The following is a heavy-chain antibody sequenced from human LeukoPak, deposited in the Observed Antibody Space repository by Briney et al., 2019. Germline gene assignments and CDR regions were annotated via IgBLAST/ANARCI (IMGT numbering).Heavy chain of an antibody. Sequence: GGSLRLSCAASGFTFTTYCMSWVRQLPGKGLEWVANINQDGTEKYYVDSVKGRFTISRDNAKNSLDLQMNSLRVEDTGIYYCVKMAKYYYGSETYYFFEHWGQGAPVTASS. D-gene: IGHD3-10*01. J-gene: IGHJ4*02. CDR2: INQDGTEK. CDR3: VKMAKYYYGSETYYFFEH. V-gene: IGHV3-7*01. CDR1: GFTFTTYC.